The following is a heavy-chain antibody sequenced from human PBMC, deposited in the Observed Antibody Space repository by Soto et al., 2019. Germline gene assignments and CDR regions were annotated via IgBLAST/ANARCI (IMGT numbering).Heavy chain of an antibody. CDR2: IWYDGSNK. CDR3: ARGGDLSTYYYYGMDV. J-gene: IGHJ6*02. Sequence: GGSLRLSCAASGFTFSSYGMHWVRQAPGKGLEWVAVIWYDGSNKYYADSVKGRFTISRDNSKNTLYLQMNSLRAEDTAVYYCARGGDLSTYYYYGMDVWGQGTTVTVSS. V-gene: IGHV3-33*01. D-gene: IGHD1-26*01. CDR1: GFTFSSYG.